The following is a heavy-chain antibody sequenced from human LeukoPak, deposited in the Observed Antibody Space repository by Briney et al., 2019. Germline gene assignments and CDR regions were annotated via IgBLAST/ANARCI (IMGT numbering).Heavy chain of an antibody. D-gene: IGHD3-9*01. CDR1: GFTFSSYG. Sequence: GRSLRLSCAASGFTFSSYGMHWVRQAPGKGLEWAAVIWYDGSNKYYADSVKGRFTISRDNSKNTLYLQMNSLRAEDTAVYYCARDMDILTGYFDYWGQGTLVTVSS. CDR2: IWYDGSNK. J-gene: IGHJ4*02. V-gene: IGHV3-33*01. CDR3: ARDMDILTGYFDY.